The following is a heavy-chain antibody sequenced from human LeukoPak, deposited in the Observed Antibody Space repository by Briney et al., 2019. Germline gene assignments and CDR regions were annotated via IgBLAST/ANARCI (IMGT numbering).Heavy chain of an antibody. D-gene: IGHD2-15*01. CDR2: ISGSGGST. J-gene: IGHJ5*02. Sequence: GGSLRLSCTAASGFPFSLAWMSWVRQAPGKGLEWVSAISGSGGSTYYADSVKGRFTISRDNSKNTLYLQMNSLRAEDTAVYYCAKRVVAATLDWFDPWGQGTLVTVSS. CDR3: AKRVVAATLDWFDP. V-gene: IGHV3-23*01. CDR1: GFPFSLAW.